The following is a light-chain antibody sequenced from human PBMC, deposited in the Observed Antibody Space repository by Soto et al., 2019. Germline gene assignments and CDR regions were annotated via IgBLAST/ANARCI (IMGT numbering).Light chain of an antibody. CDR3: QKYNGAPFT. J-gene: IGKJ3*01. CDR2: AAS. CDR1: QGIANY. V-gene: IGKV1-27*01. Sequence: DIQMTQSPSSLSASVGDRVTITCRASQGIANYLAWYQQKPGKVPKLLIYAASTLEPGVPSRFSGSGFRTDFTLSFSSLQPEDFATYYCQKYNGAPFTFGPGTKVDIK.